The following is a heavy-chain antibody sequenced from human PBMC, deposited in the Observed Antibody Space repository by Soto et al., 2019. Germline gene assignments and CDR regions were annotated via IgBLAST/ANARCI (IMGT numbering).Heavy chain of an antibody. CDR1: GGSFNNAA. Sequence: VQLVQSGAEVKKPGSSVKVSCRASGGSFNNAAISWVRQAPGQGLQWLGGVIPTYNAALYRQDFQGRVTMTAAETEHTAYMGLTSLRSEDTAMYYCARDFIRGSGFCSEAFDVWGQGTMVIASS. CDR3: ARDFIRGSGFCSEAFDV. D-gene: IGHD3-22*01. J-gene: IGHJ3*01. V-gene: IGHV1-69*01. CDR2: VIPTYNAA.